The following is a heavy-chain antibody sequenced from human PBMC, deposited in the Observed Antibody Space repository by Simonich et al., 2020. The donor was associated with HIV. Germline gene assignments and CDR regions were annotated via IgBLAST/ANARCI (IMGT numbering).Heavy chain of an antibody. CDR2: INHSGST. V-gene: IGHV4-34*01. D-gene: IGHD6-13*01. J-gene: IGHJ1*01. CDR3: ARLTAGGLGEYFQH. Sequence: QVQLQQWGAGLLKPSETLSLTCAVYGGSFSGYYWSWIRKPPGKGLEWSGEINHSGSTNYNPSLKSRVTISVDTSKNQFSLKLSSVTAADTAVYYCARLTAGGLGEYFQHWGQGTLVTVSS. CDR1: GGSFSGYY.